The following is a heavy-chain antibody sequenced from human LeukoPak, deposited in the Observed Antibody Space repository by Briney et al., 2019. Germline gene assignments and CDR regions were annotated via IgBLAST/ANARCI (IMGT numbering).Heavy chain of an antibody. Sequence: GGSLRLSCAASGFTFSSYWMHWVRQAPGKGLVWVSRINSDGSSTSYADSVKGRFTISRDNAKNTLYLQMNSLKTEDTAVYYCTTDASAGTGVDYWGQGTLVTVSS. CDR1: GFTFSSYW. D-gene: IGHD6-19*01. CDR2: INSDGSST. V-gene: IGHV3-74*01. J-gene: IGHJ4*02. CDR3: TTDASAGTGVDY.